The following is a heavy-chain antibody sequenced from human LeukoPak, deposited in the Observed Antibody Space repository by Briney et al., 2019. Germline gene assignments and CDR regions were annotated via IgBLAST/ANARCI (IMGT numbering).Heavy chain of an antibody. CDR1: GGSISTSDRY. Sequence: SETLSLTCTVSGGSISTSDRYWGWIRQPPGKGLEWIGSIYYSGITYRNPSLKSRVTISVDTSKNQFSLRLSSVTAADTAVYYCARSSRSWSTFDNWGQGTLVTVSS. V-gene: IGHV4-39*01. CDR2: IYYSGIT. J-gene: IGHJ4*02. D-gene: IGHD2-2*01. CDR3: ARSSRSWSTFDN.